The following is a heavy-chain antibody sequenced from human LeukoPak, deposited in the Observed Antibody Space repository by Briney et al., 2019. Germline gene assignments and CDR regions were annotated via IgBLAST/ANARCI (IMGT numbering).Heavy chain of an antibody. D-gene: IGHD3-22*01. CDR2: IYAGGNT. CDR1: GFTVGNNW. V-gene: IGHV3-53*01. Sequence: GGSLRLSCAGSGFTVGNNWMTWVRQALGKGLEWVSVIYAGGNTNYADSVKGRFTISRDNSINTLYLQMNGLRAEDTAVYYCARVHSSGFYGLDVWGHGTAVTVSS. CDR3: ARVHSSGFYGLDV. J-gene: IGHJ6*02.